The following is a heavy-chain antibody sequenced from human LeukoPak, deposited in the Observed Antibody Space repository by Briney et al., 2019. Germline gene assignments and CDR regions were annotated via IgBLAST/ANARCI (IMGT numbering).Heavy chain of an antibody. J-gene: IGHJ4*02. CDR3: ARDGVLTGYYWAGFDY. D-gene: IGHD3-9*01. V-gene: IGHV3-21*01. CDR1: GFTFSSYS. Sequence: PGGSLRLSCAASGFTFSSYSMNWVRQAPGKGLEWVSSISSSSSYIYYADSVKGRFTISRDNAKNSLYLQMNSLRAEDTAVYYCARDGVLTGYYWAGFDYWGQGTLVTVSS. CDR2: ISSSSSYI.